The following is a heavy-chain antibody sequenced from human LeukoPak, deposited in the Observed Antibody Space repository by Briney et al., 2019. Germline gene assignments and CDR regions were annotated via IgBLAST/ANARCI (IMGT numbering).Heavy chain of an antibody. CDR2: ISSSSSYI. V-gene: IGHV3-21*01. CDR3: ARGYCSSTSCYWDY. CDR1: GFTFSSYS. Sequence: GGSLRLSCAASGFTFSSYSMNWVRQAPGKGLEWVSSISSSSSYIYYADSVKGRFTISRDNAKNSLYLQMNSLRAEDTAVYYCARGYCSSTSCYWDYWGQGTLVTVSS. D-gene: IGHD2-2*01. J-gene: IGHJ4*02.